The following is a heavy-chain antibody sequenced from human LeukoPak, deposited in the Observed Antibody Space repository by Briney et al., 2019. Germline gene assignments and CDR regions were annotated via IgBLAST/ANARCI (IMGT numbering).Heavy chain of an antibody. CDR3: ARSGYGSRWYFFDH. CDR2: ISSSSSSI. V-gene: IGHV3-48*02. CDR1: GFIFSTYS. Sequence: PGGSLRLSCAASGFIFSTYSINWVRQAPGKGLEWVSHISSSSSSIYYADSVKSRFSISRDNAKNSLYLQMNSLRDEDTAVYYCARSGYGSRWYFFDHWGQGTLVTVSS. D-gene: IGHD6-13*01. J-gene: IGHJ4*02.